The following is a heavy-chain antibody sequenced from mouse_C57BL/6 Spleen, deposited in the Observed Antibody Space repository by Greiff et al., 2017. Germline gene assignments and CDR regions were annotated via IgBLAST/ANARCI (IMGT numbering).Heavy chain of an antibody. CDR2: INPNNGGT. V-gene: IGHV1-18*01. J-gene: IGHJ4*01. CDR1: GYTFTDYN. D-gene: IGHD2-1*01. Sequence: VQLQQSGPELVKPGASVKIPCKASGYTFTDYNMDWVKQSHGKSLEWIGDINPNNGGTIYNQKFKGKATLTVDKSSSTAYMELRSLTSEDTAVYNCARRSLLLPYAMDYWGQGTSVTVSS. CDR3: ARRSLLLPYAMDY.